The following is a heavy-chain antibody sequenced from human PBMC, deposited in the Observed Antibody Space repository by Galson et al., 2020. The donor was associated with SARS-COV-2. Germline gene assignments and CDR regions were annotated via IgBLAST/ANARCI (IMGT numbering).Heavy chain of an antibody. V-gene: IGHV3-21*01. CDR2: ISGASTYI. CDR3: ASGASGAPRGGFDI. D-gene: IGHD3-10*01. CDR1: TFTFTTDT. Sequence: GGSLRLSCAASTFTFTTDTMNWVRQAPGKGLEWVASISGASTYIFYADSVKGRFTISRDNARNSLYLQMNSLRAEDTAVYYCASGASGAPRGGFDIWGQGTMVTVSS. J-gene: IGHJ3*02.